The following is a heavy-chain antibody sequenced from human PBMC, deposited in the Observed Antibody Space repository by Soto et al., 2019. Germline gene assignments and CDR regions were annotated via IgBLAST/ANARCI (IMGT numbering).Heavy chain of an antibody. J-gene: IGHJ4*02. CDR2: ISGSGGGT. CDR3: ARDEGPGYYDSSGIFDY. Sequence: ELQLLESGGGLVQPGGSLRLSCVASEFTFSSYAMSWVRQAPGKGLEWVSVISGSGGGTYYADSVKGRFAVSRDNSKNTLYLQMNSLRAEDTAVYYCARDEGPGYYDSSGIFDYWGQGTLVTVSS. CDR1: EFTFSSYA. V-gene: IGHV3-23*01. D-gene: IGHD3-22*01.